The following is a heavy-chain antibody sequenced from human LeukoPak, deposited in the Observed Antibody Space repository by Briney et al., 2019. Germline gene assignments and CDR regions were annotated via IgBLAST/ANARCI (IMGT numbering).Heavy chain of an antibody. D-gene: IGHD6-19*01. CDR1: GYSFNSYW. Sequence: GESLKISCKGSGYSFNSYWIGWVRQMPGKGLEWMGFINPGDSDTRYSPSFQGQVTISGDKSISTAYLQWSSLKASDTAKYYCARQAAVAGTEFDYWGQGTLVTVSS. J-gene: IGHJ4*02. V-gene: IGHV5-51*01. CDR2: INPGDSDT. CDR3: ARQAAVAGTEFDY.